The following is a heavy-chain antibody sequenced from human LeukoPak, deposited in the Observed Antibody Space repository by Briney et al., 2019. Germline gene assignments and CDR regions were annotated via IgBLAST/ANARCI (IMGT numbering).Heavy chain of an antibody. CDR3: ASVGGAFDI. CDR2: NSDYNGNT. CDR1: GYTFTSYV. D-gene: IGHD3-3*01. J-gene: IGHJ3*02. Sequence: ASVKVSCKSSGYTFTSYVISGVRQAPGPGLEWMGWNSDYNGNTNYAQKSQGRVTMTTDTSTSTAYLELRSLRSDDTAVYYCASVGGAFDIWGQGTMVTVSS. V-gene: IGHV1-18*01.